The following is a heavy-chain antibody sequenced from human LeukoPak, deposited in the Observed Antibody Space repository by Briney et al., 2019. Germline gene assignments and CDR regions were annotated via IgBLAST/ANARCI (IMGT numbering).Heavy chain of an antibody. Sequence: GGSLRLSCAASGIIFSSYAMTWVRQAPGKGLEWVSAISGDGAGTYYADSVRGRFTISRDNSENTLYLQMNSLRAEDTALYYCAKHSTYYYAVSGEHGYFDYWGQGTLVTVSS. CDR2: ISGDGAGT. CDR3: AKHSTYYYAVSGEHGYFDY. CDR1: GIIFSSYA. J-gene: IGHJ4*02. V-gene: IGHV3-23*01. D-gene: IGHD3-22*01.